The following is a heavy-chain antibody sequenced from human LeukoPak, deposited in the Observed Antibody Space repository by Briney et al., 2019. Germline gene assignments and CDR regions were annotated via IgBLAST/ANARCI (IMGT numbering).Heavy chain of an antibody. D-gene: IGHD3-22*01. Sequence: GESLKISCKGSGYSFTSYWIGWVRQMPGKGLEWMGIISPGDSGTRYSPSFQGQVTISADKSLSTAYLQWSSLKASDTAMYYCASTYYYDSSGYYYFDYWGQGTLVTVSP. CDR2: ISPGDSGT. CDR3: ASTYYYDSSGYYYFDY. CDR1: GYSFTSYW. V-gene: IGHV5-51*01. J-gene: IGHJ4*02.